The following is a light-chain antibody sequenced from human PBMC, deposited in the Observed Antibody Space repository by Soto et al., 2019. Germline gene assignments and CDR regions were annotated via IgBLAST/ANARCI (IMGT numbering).Light chain of an antibody. CDR3: QQDYDWPIT. V-gene: IGKV3-15*01. CDR2: GAS. Sequence: EIVMTKSPATLSVCHAERATLSCRASQSVSSTLAWYQQKPGQAPRLLIYGASTRATGIPARFSGSGSGTEFTLTISSLQSEDFAVYYCQQDYDWPITFGQGTRLEIK. CDR1: QSVSST. J-gene: IGKJ5*01.